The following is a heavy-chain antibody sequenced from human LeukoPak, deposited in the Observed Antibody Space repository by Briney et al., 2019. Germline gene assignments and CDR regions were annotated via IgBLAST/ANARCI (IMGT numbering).Heavy chain of an antibody. Sequence: SQTLSLTCTVSGGSISSGDYYWSRIRQPPGKGLEWIGYIYYSGSTYYNPSLKSRVTISVDTSKNQFSLKLSSVTAADTAVYYCAREVLPAANYYGMDVWGQGTTVTVSS. CDR1: GGSISSGDYY. CDR2: IYYSGST. D-gene: IGHD2-2*01. J-gene: IGHJ6*02. CDR3: AREVLPAANYYGMDV. V-gene: IGHV4-30-4*01.